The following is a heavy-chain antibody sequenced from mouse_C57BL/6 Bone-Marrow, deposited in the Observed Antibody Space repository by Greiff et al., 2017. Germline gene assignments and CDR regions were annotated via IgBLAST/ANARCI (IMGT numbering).Heavy chain of an antibody. CDR1: GFTFSDYG. Sequence: EVKLQESGGGLVKPGGSLKLSCAASGFTFSDYGMHWVRQAPEKGLEWVAYISSGSSTIYYADTVKGRFTISSDNAKNTLFLQMTSLRSDDTAMYYGARGGTVVATGAMDYWGQGTSVTVSS. V-gene: IGHV5-17*01. CDR2: ISSGSSTI. D-gene: IGHD1-1*01. J-gene: IGHJ4*01. CDR3: ARGGTVVATGAMDY.